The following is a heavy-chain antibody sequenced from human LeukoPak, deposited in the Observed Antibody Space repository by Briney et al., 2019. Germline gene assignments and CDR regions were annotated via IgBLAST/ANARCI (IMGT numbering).Heavy chain of an antibody. CDR1: GFTFDDYA. V-gene: IGHV3-9*01. CDR3: AKDTYSTSLTGFDY. Sequence: GRSLRLSCAASGFTFDDYALHWVRQAPGKGLEWVSGISWNSNTIGYADSVKGRFTSSRDNAKNSLYLQMNSLRAEDTALYYCAKDTYSTSLTGFDYWGQGTLVTVSS. D-gene: IGHD6-6*01. J-gene: IGHJ4*02. CDR2: ISWNSNTI.